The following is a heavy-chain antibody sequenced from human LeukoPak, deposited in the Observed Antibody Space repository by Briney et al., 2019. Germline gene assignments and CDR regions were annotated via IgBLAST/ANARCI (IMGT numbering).Heavy chain of an antibody. CDR2: IIPIFGTA. CDR3: ARSSIIAAAGPYYFDY. V-gene: IGHV1-69*06. CDR1: GGTFSSYA. Sequence: ASVKVSCKASGGTFSSYAISWVRQAPGQGLEWMGGIIPIFGTADYAQKFQGRVTITADKSTSTAYMELSSLRSEDTAVYYCARSSIIAAAGPYYFDYWGQGTLVTVSS. D-gene: IGHD6-13*01. J-gene: IGHJ4*02.